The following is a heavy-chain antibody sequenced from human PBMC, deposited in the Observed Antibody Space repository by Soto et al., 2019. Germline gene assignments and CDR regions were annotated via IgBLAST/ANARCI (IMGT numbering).Heavy chain of an antibody. CDR3: AKYSELPYEAYLQQ. V-gene: IGHV3-23*01. Sequence: GGSLRLSCAASGFTFSVYAMSWVRQAPGKGLEWVSAISSNGGRTFYADSLRGRFTISRDNSKSALYLQMNNLRAEDTAIYYCAKYSELPYEAYLQQWGQGTM. D-gene: IGHD1-7*01. J-gene: IGHJ1*01. CDR2: ISSNGGRT. CDR1: GFTFSVYA.